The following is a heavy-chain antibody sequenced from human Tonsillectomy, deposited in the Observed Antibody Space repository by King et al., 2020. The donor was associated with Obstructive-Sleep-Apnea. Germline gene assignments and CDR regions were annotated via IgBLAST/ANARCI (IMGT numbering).Heavy chain of an antibody. D-gene: IGHD5-12*01. V-gene: IGHV4-59*08. Sequence: VQLQESGPGLVKPSETLSLTCTVSGGSISNYYWSWIRQPPGKGLEWIGYMYYSGNTNFNPSLKSRVTISADTSKIQFSLRLSSVTAADPAVYYYARHRGVEDYGGYGDYFDYWGQGTQVTVSS. CDR3: ARHRGVEDYGGYGDYFDY. CDR2: MYYSGNT. CDR1: GGSISNYY. J-gene: IGHJ4*02.